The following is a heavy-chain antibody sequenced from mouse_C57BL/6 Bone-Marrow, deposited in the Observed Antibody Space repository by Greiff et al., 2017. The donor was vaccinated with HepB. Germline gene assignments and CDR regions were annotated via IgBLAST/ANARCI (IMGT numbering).Heavy chain of an antibody. V-gene: IGHV1-54*01. CDR2: INPGSGGT. CDR1: GYAFTNYL. Sequence: QVQLKESGAELVRPGTSVKVSCKASGYAFTNYLIEWVKQRPGQGLEWIGVINPGSGGTNYNEKFKGKATLTADKSSSTAYMQLSSLTSEDSAVYFCARGEDYYGSSYNWYFDVWGTGTTVTVSS. J-gene: IGHJ1*03. CDR3: ARGEDYYGSSYNWYFDV. D-gene: IGHD1-1*01.